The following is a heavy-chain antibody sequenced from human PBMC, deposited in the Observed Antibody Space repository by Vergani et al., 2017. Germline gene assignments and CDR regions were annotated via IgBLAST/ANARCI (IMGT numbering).Heavy chain of an antibody. D-gene: IGHD2-2*01. Sequence: EVQLVESGGGLVQPGRSLGLSCAASGFTFDDYAMHWVRQAPGKGLGWVSGISWNSGSIGYADSVKGRFTISRDNAKNSLYLQMNSLRAEDTALYYCAKDITVVPAAMDVWGKGTTVTVSS. V-gene: IGHV3-9*01. J-gene: IGHJ6*04. CDR2: ISWNSGSI. CDR3: AKDITVVPAAMDV. CDR1: GFTFDDYA.